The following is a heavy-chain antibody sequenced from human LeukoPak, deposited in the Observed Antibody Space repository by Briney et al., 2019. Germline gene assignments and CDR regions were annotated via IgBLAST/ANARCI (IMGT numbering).Heavy chain of an antibody. V-gene: IGHV3-30*03. Sequence: GGSLRLSCAASGFTFNTYALSWVRQAPGKGLEWVAIISNDGSRKYYAHSVEGRFTISRDNSKNTLYLQMDSLRAEDTAVYYCARDRAWNYFDYWGQGTLVTVSS. D-gene: IGHD3-3*01. J-gene: IGHJ4*02. CDR2: ISNDGSRK. CDR1: GFTFNTYA. CDR3: ARDRAWNYFDY.